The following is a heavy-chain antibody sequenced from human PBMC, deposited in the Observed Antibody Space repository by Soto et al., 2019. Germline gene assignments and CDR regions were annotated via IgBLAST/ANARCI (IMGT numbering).Heavy chain of an antibody. CDR1: GFTFSSYD. V-gene: IGHV3-13*01. J-gene: IGHJ4*02. CDR2: IGTAGDT. CDR3: ARGRCYYDSSGYYPSSDFDY. D-gene: IGHD3-22*01. Sequence: EVQLVESGGGLVQPGGSLRLSCAASGFTFSSYDMHWVRQATGKGLEWVSAIGTAGDTYYPGSVKGRFTISRENAKNSLYLQMNSLRAGDTAVYYCARGRCYYDSSGYYPSSDFDYWGQGTLVTVSS.